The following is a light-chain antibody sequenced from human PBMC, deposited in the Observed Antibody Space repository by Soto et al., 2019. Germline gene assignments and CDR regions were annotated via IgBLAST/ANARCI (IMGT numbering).Light chain of an antibody. CDR3: QQYNKWPPVT. CDR1: QSVSNN. J-gene: IGKJ4*01. V-gene: IGKV3-15*01. Sequence: EIVLTQSPATLSVSPGERATLSCRASQSVSNNLAWYQQRPRQAPRLLIYDASTRATGVHARFSGSGSGTEFTLTITSLQSEDFAVYYCQQYNKWPPVTFGGGTKVDIK. CDR2: DAS.